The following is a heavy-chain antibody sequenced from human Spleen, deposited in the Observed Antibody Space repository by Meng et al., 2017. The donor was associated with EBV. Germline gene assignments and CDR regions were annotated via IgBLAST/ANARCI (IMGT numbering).Heavy chain of an antibody. CDR1: VHSISGGANY. J-gene: IGHJ4*02. Sequence: LQESCPDLMNPSQTLSLPCAVSVHSISGGANYCSWIRQPPVKGLEWLWYIYFSGSTYYNPSLRSRITISLDTSDNHFSLKLTSVTAADTAFYYCAGRDHAPLYWGQGALVTVSS. CDR3: AGRDHAPLY. D-gene: IGHD1-14*01. CDR2: IYFSGST. V-gene: IGHV4-30-4*01.